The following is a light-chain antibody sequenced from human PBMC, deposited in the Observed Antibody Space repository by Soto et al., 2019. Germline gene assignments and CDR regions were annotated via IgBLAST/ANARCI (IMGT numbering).Light chain of an antibody. CDR3: QHYNSYSEA. Sequence: EIVMTQSPATLSVSPGERVTLSCRASQSVSSRLAWYHQKPGQSPRLLIYGASTRATGIPARFSGSGSGTEFTLTISSLQPDDFATYYCQHYNSYSEAFGQGTRWIS. CDR1: QSVSSR. J-gene: IGKJ1*01. CDR2: GAS. V-gene: IGKV3-15*01.